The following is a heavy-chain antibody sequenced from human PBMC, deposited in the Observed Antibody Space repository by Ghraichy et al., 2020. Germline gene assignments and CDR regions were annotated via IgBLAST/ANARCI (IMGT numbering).Heavy chain of an antibody. D-gene: IGHD5-12*01. CDR3: ARCGYDNNSYYYYMDV. CDR2: TYYRSKWRN. CDR1: GDSVSRINTA. J-gene: IGHJ6*03. V-gene: IGHV6-1*01. Sequence: SQTLSLTCAISGDSVSRINTAWNWIRQSPSRGLEWLGRTYYRSKWRNDYAVSVQSRITINPDTSKNQFSLQLISVTPEDTAVYYCARCGYDNNSYYYYMDVWGKGTTVTVSS.